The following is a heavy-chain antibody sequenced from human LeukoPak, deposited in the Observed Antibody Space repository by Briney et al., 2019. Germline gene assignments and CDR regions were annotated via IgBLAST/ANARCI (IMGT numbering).Heavy chain of an antibody. D-gene: IGHD6-19*01. J-gene: IGHJ4*02. CDR3: ARGVAGTLDY. Sequence: QTGGSLRLSCAASGFTFSSSWMHWVRQVPGKGLVWVSRLNSDGSSINYADSVKGRFTISRDNAENTLYLLMNSLRVEDTAVYYCARGVAGTLDYWGQGTLVTVSS. V-gene: IGHV3-74*01. CDR2: LNSDGSSI. CDR1: GFTFSSSW.